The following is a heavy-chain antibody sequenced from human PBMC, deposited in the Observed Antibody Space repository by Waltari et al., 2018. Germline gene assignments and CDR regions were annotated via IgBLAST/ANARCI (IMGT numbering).Heavy chain of an antibody. V-gene: IGHV3-53*02. CDR1: GFTVSSNY. Sequence: EVQLVETGGGLIQPGGSLRLSCAASGFTVSSNYMSWVRQAPGKGLEWVSVIYSGGSTSDAASVKGRFTIARDNSKNTLYLQMNSLRAEDTAVYYCARDRPNIAARYAFDIWGQGTMVTVAS. D-gene: IGHD6-6*01. CDR2: IYSGGST. J-gene: IGHJ3*02. CDR3: ARDRPNIAARYAFDI.